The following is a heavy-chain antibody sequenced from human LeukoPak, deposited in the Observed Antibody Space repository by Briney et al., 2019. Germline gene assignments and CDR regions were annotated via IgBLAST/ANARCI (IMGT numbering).Heavy chain of an antibody. CDR3: ARLKFSWYSCFHP. CDR2: IFYSGSS. CDR1: GGSISSSTDY. J-gene: IGHJ1*01. Sequence: SETLSLTCTVSGGSISSSTDYWGWIRQPPGKGLEWRGSIFYSGSSYYSPSLQSRVTISIDTSKNLFSLMFSSGTAEATAMYFCARLKFSWYSCFHPWGQGTLVTVSS. V-gene: IGHV4-39*01. D-gene: IGHD6-13*01.